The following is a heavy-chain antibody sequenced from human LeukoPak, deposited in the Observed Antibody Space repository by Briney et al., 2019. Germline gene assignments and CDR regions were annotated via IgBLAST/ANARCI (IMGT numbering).Heavy chain of an antibody. Sequence: SQTLSLTCTVSGGSISSGDYYWSWIRQPPGKGLEWIGYIYYSGSTYYNPSLKSRVTISVDTSKNQFSLKLSSVTAADTAVYYCARERIHSGEVEYWGQGTLVTVSS. J-gene: IGHJ4*02. V-gene: IGHV4-30-4*01. CDR2: IYYSGST. CDR3: ARERIHSGEVEY. CDR1: GGSISSGDYY. D-gene: IGHD5-12*01.